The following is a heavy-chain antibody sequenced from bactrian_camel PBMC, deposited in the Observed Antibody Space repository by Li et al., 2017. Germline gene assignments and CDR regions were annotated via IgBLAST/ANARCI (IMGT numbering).Heavy chain of an antibody. D-gene: IGHD3*01. V-gene: IGHV3-2*01. CDR1: GDTIGRYC. Sequence: QLVESGGGSVQVGGSLTLSCVASGDTIGRYCMGWFRRTPGKEREGVASLDSEKRITYADSVKGRFTISADNASLILYLRMNTLQPEDTSMYYCAAEPCTGCSVDLDCSRRNLYSNWGQGTQVTVS. CDR3: AAEPCTGCSVDLDCSRRNLYSN. CDR2: LDSEKRIT. J-gene: IGHJ4*01.